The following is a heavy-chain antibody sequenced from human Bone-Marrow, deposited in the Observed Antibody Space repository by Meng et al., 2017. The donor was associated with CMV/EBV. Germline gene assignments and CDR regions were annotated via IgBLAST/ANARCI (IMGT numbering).Heavy chain of an antibody. CDR3: ARDIVVVPAASGTYYYYGMDV. CDR1: GFTFSSYW. Sequence: GESLKISCAASGFTFSSYWMSWVRQAPGKGLEWVAGIKQDGSEKYYVDSVKGRFTISRDNAKNSLYLQMNSLRAEDTAVYYCARDIVVVPAASGTYYYYGMDVWGQGTTVTVSS. CDR2: IKQDGSEK. D-gene: IGHD2-2*01. V-gene: IGHV3-7*01. J-gene: IGHJ6*02.